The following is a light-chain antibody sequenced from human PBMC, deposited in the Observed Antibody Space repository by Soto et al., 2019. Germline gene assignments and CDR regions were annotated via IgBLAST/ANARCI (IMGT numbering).Light chain of an antibody. V-gene: IGKV3-15*01. CDR2: GAS. J-gene: IGKJ1*01. CDR3: QQYYNWWT. CDR1: QSVGSN. Sequence: EIVMAQSPATLSVSPGERATLSCRASQSVGSNLAWYQQKPGQAPRLLIYGASTRVTGIPARFSSSGSGTEFTLTISSLQSEDFAVYHCQQYYNWWTFGQGTK.